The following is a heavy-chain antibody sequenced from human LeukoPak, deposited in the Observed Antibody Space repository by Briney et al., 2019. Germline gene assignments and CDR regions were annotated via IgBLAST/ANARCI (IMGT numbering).Heavy chain of an antibody. J-gene: IGHJ5*02. D-gene: IGHD3-9*01. CDR3: ARGYDILTGYYHNWFDP. CDR2: IYYSGST. V-gene: IGHV4-30-4*01. CDR1: GGSISSGDYY. Sequence: SETLSLTCTVSGGSISSGDYYWSWIRQPPGKGLGWIVYIYYSGSTYYNPSLKSRVTISVDTSKNQFSLKLSSVTAADTAVYYCARGYDILTGYYHNWFDPWGQGTLVTVSS.